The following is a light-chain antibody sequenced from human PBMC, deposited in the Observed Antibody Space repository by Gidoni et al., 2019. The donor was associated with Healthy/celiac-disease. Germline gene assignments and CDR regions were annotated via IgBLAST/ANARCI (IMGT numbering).Light chain of an antibody. CDR2: YAS. Sequence: EIVLTQSPATLSLSPGERATRSCRASQSVSSYLAWYQQKPGQAPRLLIYYASNRATGIPARFSGSGSGTDFTLTISSLEPEDFAVYYCQQRSNWPLTFGGGTKVEI. CDR1: QSVSSY. J-gene: IGKJ4*01. V-gene: IGKV3-11*01. CDR3: QQRSNWPLT.